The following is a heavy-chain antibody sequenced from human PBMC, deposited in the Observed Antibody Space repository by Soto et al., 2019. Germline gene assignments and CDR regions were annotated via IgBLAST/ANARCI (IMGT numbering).Heavy chain of an antibody. CDR2: ISYSAKT. D-gene: IGHD3-16*01. CDR3: TRGAGAPWVRFDS. Sequence: SETLSLTCGVSGYSITSGFYWGWVRQSPGKGLEWIGTISYSAKTFYNPSLASRFSMAVDSSKNQFSLRLTSVTAADTALYYCTRGAGAPWVRFDSWGRGILVTAPQ. CDR1: GYSITSGFY. V-gene: IGHV4-38-2*01. J-gene: IGHJ4*02.